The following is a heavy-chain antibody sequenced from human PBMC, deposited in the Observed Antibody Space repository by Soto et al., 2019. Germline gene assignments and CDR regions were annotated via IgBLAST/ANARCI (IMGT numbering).Heavy chain of an antibody. D-gene: IGHD6-19*01. Sequence: SQTLSLTCAISGDSVSSNSAAWNWIRQSPSRGLEWLGRTYYRSKWYNGYAISVKSRITINPDTSKNQFSLQLNSVTPEDTAVYYCARDLYSSGWYFGSSRDGMDVWGQGTTVTVSS. CDR3: ARDLYSSGWYFGSSRDGMDV. J-gene: IGHJ6*02. CDR2: TYYRSKWYN. CDR1: GDSVSSNSAA. V-gene: IGHV6-1*01.